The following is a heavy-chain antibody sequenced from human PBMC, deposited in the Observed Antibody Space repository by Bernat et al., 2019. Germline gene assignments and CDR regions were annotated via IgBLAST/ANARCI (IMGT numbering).Heavy chain of an antibody. CDR1: GGSISSYY. D-gene: IGHD2-15*01. CDR2: IYYSGST. V-gene: IGHV4-59*01. CDR3: ARDCSGGSCYSGGWYFDL. Sequence: QVQLQESGPGLVKPSETLSPTCTVSGGSISSYYWSWIRQPPGKGLEWIGYIYYSGSTNYNPSLKSRVTISVDTSKNQFSLKLSSVTAADTAVYYCARDCSGGSCYSGGWYFDLWGRGTLVTVSS. J-gene: IGHJ2*01.